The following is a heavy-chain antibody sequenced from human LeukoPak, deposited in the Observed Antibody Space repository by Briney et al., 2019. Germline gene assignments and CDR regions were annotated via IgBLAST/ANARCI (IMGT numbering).Heavy chain of an antibody. Sequence: PSETLSLTCTVSGGSISSYYWSWIRQPPGKGLEWIGHIYYSGSTKYNPSLKSRVTISVDTSKNQFSLKLSSVTAADTAVYYCARAVVGYFYDSSSYYYWFDPWGQGTLVTVSS. CDR2: IYYSGST. CDR1: GGSISSYY. V-gene: IGHV4-59*01. J-gene: IGHJ5*02. D-gene: IGHD3-22*01. CDR3: ARAVVGYFYDSSSYYYWFDP.